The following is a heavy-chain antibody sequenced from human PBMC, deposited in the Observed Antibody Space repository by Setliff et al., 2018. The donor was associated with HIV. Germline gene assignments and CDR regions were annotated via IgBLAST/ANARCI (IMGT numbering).Heavy chain of an antibody. Sequence: ASETLSLTCTVSGGSMRSHFWSWIRQSPGKGLEWIGSIDYTGSTNYNPSLKSPISISISTSKTDFSLKLTSATAADTAVYYCARGGGGSRPFDVWGQGTVVTVSS. V-gene: IGHV4-59*11. J-gene: IGHJ3*01. CDR2: IDYTGST. CDR3: ARGGGGSRPFDV. CDR1: GGSMRSHF. D-gene: IGHD6-25*01.